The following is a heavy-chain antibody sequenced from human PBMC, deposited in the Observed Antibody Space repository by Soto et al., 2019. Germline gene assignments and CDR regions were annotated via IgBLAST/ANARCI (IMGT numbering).Heavy chain of an antibody. CDR2: IYNSGST. D-gene: IGHD6-19*01. J-gene: IGHJ4*02. Sequence: QVQLQESGPGLVQPSETLSLTCTVSGGSISSYYWSWIRQPPGKGLEWIGYIYNSGSTNYNPSLKSRVTISIDTSKNQFSLKLNSVTAADTAVYYCALGKEWLVYWGQGTLVTVSS. CDR1: GGSISSYY. V-gene: IGHV4-59*08. CDR3: ALGKEWLVY.